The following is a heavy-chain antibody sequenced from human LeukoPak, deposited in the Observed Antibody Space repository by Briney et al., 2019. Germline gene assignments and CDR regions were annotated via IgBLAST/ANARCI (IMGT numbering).Heavy chain of an antibody. Sequence: GGSLRLPCAASGFTFSSYAMSWVRQAPGKGLEWVSAISGSGGSTYYADSVKGRFTISRDNSKNTLYLQMNSLRAEDTAVYYCAEAEEYSSGWYNGLDYWGQGTLVTVSS. CDR3: AEAEEYSSGWYNGLDY. CDR1: GFTFSSYA. V-gene: IGHV3-23*01. J-gene: IGHJ4*02. D-gene: IGHD6-19*01. CDR2: ISGSGGST.